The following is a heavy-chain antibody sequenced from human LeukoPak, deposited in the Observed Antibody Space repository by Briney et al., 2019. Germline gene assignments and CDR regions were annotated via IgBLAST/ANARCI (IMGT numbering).Heavy chain of an antibody. CDR1: GITFSDTW. V-gene: IGHV3-15*01. CDR2: IKSIVNGGTT. CDR3: TTHYRLGSRYNIFDH. D-gene: IGHD3-10*01. J-gene: IGHJ4*02. Sequence: KPGGSLRLSCAASGITFSDTWMSWVRQAPGKGLEWVARIKSIVNGGTTDYAAPVKGRFTVSRDDSKNTVFLQMNSLKTEDTAVYYCTTHYRLGSRYNIFDHWGQGTLVTVSS.